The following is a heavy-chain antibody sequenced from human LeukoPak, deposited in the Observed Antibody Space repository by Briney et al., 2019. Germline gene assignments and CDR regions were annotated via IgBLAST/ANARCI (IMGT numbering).Heavy chain of an antibody. J-gene: IGHJ1*01. Sequence: GGSLRLSCAASGFTFSSYTMNWVRQAPGKGLEWVSSISSSSYISYADSVKGRFTISRDNAKNSLYLQMNSLRAEDTAVYYCARDENEDYSNYKYFQHWGQGTLVSVSS. V-gene: IGHV3-21*01. D-gene: IGHD4-11*01. CDR2: ISSSSYI. CDR3: ARDENEDYSNYKYFQH. CDR1: GFTFSSYT.